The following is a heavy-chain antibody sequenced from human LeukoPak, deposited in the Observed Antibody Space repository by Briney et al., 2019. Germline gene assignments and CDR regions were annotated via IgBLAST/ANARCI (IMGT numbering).Heavy chain of an antibody. Sequence: GGSLRLSCAASGFTFSSYPMGWVRQAPGKGLEWVSGIGGSGADTYYADSVKGRFTISRDNSKNTLFLQMDSLRAEDTAVYYCGKDRQLDCWGQGTLVTVSS. CDR3: GKDRQLDC. D-gene: IGHD1-1*01. J-gene: IGHJ4*02. CDR2: IGGSGADT. CDR1: GFTFSSYP. V-gene: IGHV3-23*01.